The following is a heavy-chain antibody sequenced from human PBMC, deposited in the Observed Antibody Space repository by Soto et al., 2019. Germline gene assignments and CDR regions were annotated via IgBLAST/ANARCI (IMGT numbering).Heavy chain of an antibody. Sequence: SETLSLTCAVSGGSISSSNWWSWFRRPPGKGLEWIGEIYHSGSTNYNPSLKSRVTISVDKSKNQFSLKLSSVTAADTAVYYCARFGYSYGYDYYYSMDVWGQGTTVTSP. CDR2: IYHSGST. CDR3: ARFGYSYGYDYYYSMDV. D-gene: IGHD5-18*01. J-gene: IGHJ6*02. V-gene: IGHV4-4*02. CDR1: GGSISSSNW.